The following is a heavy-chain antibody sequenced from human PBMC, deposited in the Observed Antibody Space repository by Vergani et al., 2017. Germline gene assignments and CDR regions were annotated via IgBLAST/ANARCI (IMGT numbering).Heavy chain of an antibody. D-gene: IGHD6-19*01. Sequence: QLQLQESGPGLVKPSATLSLTCSVSGASIRSSNYYWGWIRQPPGKGLEWIASIYYSGSTYYNPSLKSRVTISVDTSKTQFSLKLSSVTAADTAVYFCARHSTVEWLVKLGWIDPWGQGSLVTVSS. V-gene: IGHV4-39*01. CDR3: ARHSTVEWLVKLGWIDP. CDR1: GASIRSSNYY. CDR2: IYYSGST. J-gene: IGHJ5*02.